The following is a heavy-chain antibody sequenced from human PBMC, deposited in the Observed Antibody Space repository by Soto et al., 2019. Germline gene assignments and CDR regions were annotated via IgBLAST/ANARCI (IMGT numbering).Heavy chain of an antibody. V-gene: IGHV3-30-3*01. D-gene: IGHD1-1*01. J-gene: IGHJ4*02. Sequence: QVQLVESGGGVVQPGRSLRLSCAASGFTFSSYAMHWVRQAPGKGLKWVAVMSYDGSNKYYADSVKGRFTISRDNSKNTLYLQMISLRVEDTAVYYCARDRTLFGTGSTYYFDYWGQGTLVAVSS. CDR2: MSYDGSNK. CDR1: GFTFSSYA. CDR3: ARDRTLFGTGSTYYFDY.